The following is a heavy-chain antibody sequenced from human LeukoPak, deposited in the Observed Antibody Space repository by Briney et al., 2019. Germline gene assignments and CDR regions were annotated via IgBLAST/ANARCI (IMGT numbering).Heavy chain of an antibody. V-gene: IGHV1-69*01. CDR3: ARRSGGSGWYRNYYYYYGMDV. Sequence: SVKVSCKASGGTFSSYAISWVRQAPGQGLEWMGGIIPIFGTANYAQKFQGRVTITADESTGTAYMELSSLRSEDTAVYYCARRSGGSGWYRNYYYYYGMDVWGQGTTVTVSS. D-gene: IGHD6-19*01. CDR2: IIPIFGTA. J-gene: IGHJ6*02. CDR1: GGTFSSYA.